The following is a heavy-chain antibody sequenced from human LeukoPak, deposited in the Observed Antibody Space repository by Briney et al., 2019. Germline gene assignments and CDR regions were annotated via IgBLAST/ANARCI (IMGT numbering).Heavy chain of an antibody. Sequence: KTSETLSLTCTVSGGSISSYYWSWIRQPPGKGLEWIGYIFYSGSTNYNPSLKSRVTISVDTSKNQFSLRLSSVTAADTAVYYCARAHLTGDRRDAFDIWGQGTMVPVSS. CDR3: ARAHLTGDRRDAFDI. V-gene: IGHV4-59*01. CDR2: IFYSGST. D-gene: IGHD7-27*01. CDR1: GGSISSYY. J-gene: IGHJ3*02.